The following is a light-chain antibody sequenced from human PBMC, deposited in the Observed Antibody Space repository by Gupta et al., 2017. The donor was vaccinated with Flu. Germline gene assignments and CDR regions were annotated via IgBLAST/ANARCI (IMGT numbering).Light chain of an antibody. V-gene: IGKV1-33*01. J-gene: IGKJ3*01. CDR2: DAS. Sequence: SSLSASVGDRVAITCQASEGISNYLNWYQQRPGKAPKLLIYDASNLETGVPSRFSGSGSGTHFTLTISSLQPEDIGTYYCQRYDYGPHVTFGPGTKVDVK. CDR3: QRYDYGPHVT. CDR1: EGISNY.